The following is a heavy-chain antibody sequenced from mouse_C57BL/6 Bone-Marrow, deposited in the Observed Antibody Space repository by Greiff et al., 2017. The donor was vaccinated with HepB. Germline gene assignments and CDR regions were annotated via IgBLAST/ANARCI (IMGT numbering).Heavy chain of an antibody. D-gene: IGHD3-2*01. Sequence: QVQLKQSGAELVKPGASVKLSCKASGYTFTSYWMQWVKQRPGQGLEWIGEIDPSDSYTNYNQKFKGKATLTVDTSSSTAYMQLSSLTSEDSAVYYCARDSLYWGQGTLVTVSA. CDR3: ARDSLY. V-gene: IGHV1-50*01. J-gene: IGHJ3*01. CDR1: GYTFTSYW. CDR2: IDPSDSYT.